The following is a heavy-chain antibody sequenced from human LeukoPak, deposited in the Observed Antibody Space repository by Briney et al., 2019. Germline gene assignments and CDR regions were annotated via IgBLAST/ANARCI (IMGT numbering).Heavy chain of an antibody. CDR3: ARDNSVGDYAWWFDP. Sequence: ASVKVSCKASGYTFTSYYMHWVRQAPGQGLEWTGIINPSGGSTSYAQKFRGRVTMTRDLSTSTDYMELGSLRSDDTAVYFCARDNSVGDYAWWFDPWGQGTLVTVSS. CDR2: INPSGGST. CDR1: GYTFTSYY. V-gene: IGHV1-46*01. D-gene: IGHD1-26*01. J-gene: IGHJ5*02.